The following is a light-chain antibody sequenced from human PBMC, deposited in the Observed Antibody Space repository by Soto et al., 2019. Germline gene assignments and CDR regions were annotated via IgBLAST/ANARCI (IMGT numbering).Light chain of an antibody. J-gene: IGKJ3*01. V-gene: IGKV4-1*01. Sequence: DIVMTQSPDSLAVSLGERATINCKSSQSVLYSSNNKNYLAWYQQNPGQPPKLLIYWASTRESGVPDRFSGSGSGTDFTLTISSLQAEDVAVYYCQQCYNTKFNCGPGTKVDIK. CDR3: QQCYNTKFN. CDR2: WAS. CDR1: QSVLYSSNNKNY.